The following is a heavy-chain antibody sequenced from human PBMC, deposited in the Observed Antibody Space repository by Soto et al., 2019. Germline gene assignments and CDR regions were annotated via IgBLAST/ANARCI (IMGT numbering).Heavy chain of an antibody. CDR3: ASSLPRWLSEDAFEI. CDR1: GYTFTSYG. J-gene: IGHJ3*02. Sequence: QVQLVQSGAEVKKPGASVKVSCKASGYTFTSYGISWVRQAPGQGLEWMGWISAYNGNTNYAQKLQGRVTMTTDTSTSTAYLELSILKADETAVYFCASSLPRWLSEDAFEICGQETMVAVSS. V-gene: IGHV1-18*04. CDR2: ISAYNGNT. D-gene: IGHD5-18*01.